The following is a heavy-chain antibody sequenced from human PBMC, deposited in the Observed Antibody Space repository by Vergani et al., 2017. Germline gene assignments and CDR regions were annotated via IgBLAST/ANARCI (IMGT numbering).Heavy chain of an antibody. CDR3: AKEVLALLRGYIDY. Sequence: QVQLVESGGGVVQPGRSLRLSCAASGFTFSSYGMHWVRQAPGKGLEWVAVISYDGSNKYYADSVKGLFTISRDNSKNTLYLQMNSLRAEDTAVYYCAKEVLALLRGYIDYWGQGTLVTVSS. V-gene: IGHV3-30*18. CDR2: ISYDGSNK. CDR1: GFTFSSYG. J-gene: IGHJ4*02. D-gene: IGHD5-12*01.